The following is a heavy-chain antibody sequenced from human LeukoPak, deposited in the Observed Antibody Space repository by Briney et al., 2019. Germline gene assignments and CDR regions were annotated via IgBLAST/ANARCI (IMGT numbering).Heavy chain of an antibody. Sequence: ASVKVSCKASGYTFTGYYMHWVRQAPGQGLEWMGWINPNSGGTNYAQKFQGGVTMTRDTSISTAYMELSRLRSDDTAVYYCARLVGGYCSSTSCYGWFDPWGQGTLVTVSS. CDR1: GYTFTGYY. V-gene: IGHV1-2*02. J-gene: IGHJ5*02. CDR3: ARLVGGYCSSTSCYGWFDP. D-gene: IGHD2-2*01. CDR2: INPNSGGT.